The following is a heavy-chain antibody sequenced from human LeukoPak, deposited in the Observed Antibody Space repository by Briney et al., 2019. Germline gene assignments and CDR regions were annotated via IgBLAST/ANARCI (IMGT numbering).Heavy chain of an antibody. J-gene: IGHJ5*02. CDR2: INHSGST. CDR1: GGSFSGYY. CDR3: ARGLTRFDP. V-gene: IGHV4-34*01. Sequence: SETLSLTCAVYGGSFSGYYWSWIRQPPGKGLEWIGEINHSGSTNYNPSLKSRVTISVDTSKNQFSLKLSSVIAADTAVYYCARGLTRFDPWGQGTLVTVSS.